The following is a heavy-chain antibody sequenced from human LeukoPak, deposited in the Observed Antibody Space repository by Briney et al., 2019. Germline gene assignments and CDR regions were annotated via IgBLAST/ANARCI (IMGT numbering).Heavy chain of an antibody. D-gene: IGHD6-6*01. CDR2: IYYSGST. V-gene: IGHV4-59*01. Sequence: PSETLSLTCTVSGGSISSYYWSWIRQPPGKGLEWIGYIYYSGSTNYNPSLKSRVTISVDTSKNQFSLKLSSVTAADTAVYYCARVDPDSSSTLEVFDYWGQGTVATVSS. J-gene: IGHJ4*02. CDR1: GGSISSYY. CDR3: ARVDPDSSSTLEVFDY.